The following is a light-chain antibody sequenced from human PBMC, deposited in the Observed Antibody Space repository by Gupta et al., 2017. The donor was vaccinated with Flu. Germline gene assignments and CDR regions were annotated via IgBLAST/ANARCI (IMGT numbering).Light chain of an antibody. Sequence: DIVMIHHPLSCPATPGESACISCRSSQSLLYSNGNNYLPGYLQKPGQAPQLLIYLGSKRALGVPHRFSGRGSGTDFTLKISRAEADDVGVYYCKQELRSPLTFGRGTKVEIK. CDR2: LGS. V-gene: IGKV2-28*01. CDR3: KQELRSPLT. CDR1: QSLLYSNGNNY. J-gene: IGKJ4*02.